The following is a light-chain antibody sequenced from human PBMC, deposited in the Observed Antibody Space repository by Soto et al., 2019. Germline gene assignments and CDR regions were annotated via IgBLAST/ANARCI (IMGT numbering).Light chain of an antibody. Sequence: ELVLTQSPATLSASPGETVTLSCRASQTFYNNYLAWYLQKPGQAPRLVIYGVFTRAAGIPDRFSASGSGTEFTLTISSLQPDDFATYYCQQYNSYSFGQGTKVDIK. CDR2: GVF. J-gene: IGKJ1*01. V-gene: IGKV3D-15*01. CDR1: QTFYNN. CDR3: QQYNSYS.